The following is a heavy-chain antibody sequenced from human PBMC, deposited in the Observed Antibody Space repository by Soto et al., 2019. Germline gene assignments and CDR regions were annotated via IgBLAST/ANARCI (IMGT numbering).Heavy chain of an antibody. V-gene: IGHV2-26*04. CDR3: ASTYSTSWYGFDP. D-gene: IGHD6-13*01. CDR1: GFSLSNAGLG. CDR2: IFSTDEK. Sequence: QVTVKESGPVLVKPTETLTLTCTVSGFSLSNAGLGVSWIRQPPGKALEWLAHIFSTDEKSYSTSLKSRLTISKDTSKSQVVLTMTNMDPVDTATYYCASTYSTSWYGFDPWGQGTLVTVSS. J-gene: IGHJ5*02.